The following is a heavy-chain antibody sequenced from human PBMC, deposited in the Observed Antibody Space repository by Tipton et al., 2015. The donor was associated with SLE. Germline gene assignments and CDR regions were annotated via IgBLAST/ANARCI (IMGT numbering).Heavy chain of an antibody. D-gene: IGHD3-10*01. J-gene: IGHJ5*02. CDR1: GGSFSGYY. V-gene: IGHV4-34*01. CDR3: ARVTELLWCGEARGWFDP. CDR2: INHSGST. Sequence: TLSLTCAVYGGSFSGYYWSWIRQPPGKGLEWIGEINHSGSTNYNPSLKSRVTISVDTSKNQFSLKLSSVTAADTAVYYCARVTELLWCGEARGWFDPWGQVTLVTVSS.